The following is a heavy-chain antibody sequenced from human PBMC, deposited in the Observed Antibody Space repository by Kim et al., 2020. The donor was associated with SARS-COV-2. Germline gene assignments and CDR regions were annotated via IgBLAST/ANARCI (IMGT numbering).Heavy chain of an antibody. CDR3: ARGNSRSSWYEGPLDY. D-gene: IGHD6-13*01. V-gene: IGHV6-1*01. J-gene: IGHJ4*02. Sequence: VKSRITINPDTSKNQFSLQLNSVTPEDTAVYYCARGNSRSSWYEGPLDYWGQGTLVTVSS.